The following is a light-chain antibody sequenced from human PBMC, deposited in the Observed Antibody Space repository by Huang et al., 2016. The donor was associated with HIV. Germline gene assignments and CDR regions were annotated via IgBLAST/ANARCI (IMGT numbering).Light chain of an antibody. CDR1: QSVSSY. CDR2: DAS. J-gene: IGKJ4*01. CDR3: QQRSNWPAVT. V-gene: IGKV3-11*01. Sequence: EIVLTQSPDTLSLSPGERATLSCRASQSVSSYLAWYQQKPGQTPRLLIYDASNRATGIPARFSGSGSGTDFTLTISSLEPEDCAVYYCQQRSNWPAVTFGGGTKVEIK.